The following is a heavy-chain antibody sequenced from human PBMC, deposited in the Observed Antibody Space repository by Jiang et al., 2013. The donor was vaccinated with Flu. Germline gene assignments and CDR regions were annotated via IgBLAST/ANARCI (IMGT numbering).Heavy chain of an antibody. Sequence: VQLLESGGGVVQPGRSLRLSCVASGFTFDYYGMHWVRQAPGKGLEWVAVMSYDGRNENYVDSVKGRFTVSRDNSKNTVYLQMNNLRREDTAIYHCARDNGPGAYGLTNYFDFWGQGARVIVSS. V-gene: IGHV3-30*03. J-gene: IGHJ4*02. CDR1: GFTFDYYG. D-gene: IGHD5-12*01. CDR2: MSYDGRNE. CDR3: ARDNGPGAYGLTNYFDF.